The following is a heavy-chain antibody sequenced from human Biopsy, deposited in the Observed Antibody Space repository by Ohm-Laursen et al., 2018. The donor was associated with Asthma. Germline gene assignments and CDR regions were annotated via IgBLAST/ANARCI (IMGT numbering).Heavy chain of an antibody. CDR2: ISVYNGNT. CDR3: ARAVDYSHYYGIDV. V-gene: IGHV1-18*01. J-gene: IGHJ6*02. D-gene: IGHD3-10*01. Sequence: VASETASCKTSGHTFNSAGITWVRQAPGQGLEWMGWISVYNGNTKVAQKLQDRLTMITDTSTSTAYMELRSLRSADTAVYFCARAVDYSHYYGIDVWGQGTTVTVS. CDR1: GHTFNSAG.